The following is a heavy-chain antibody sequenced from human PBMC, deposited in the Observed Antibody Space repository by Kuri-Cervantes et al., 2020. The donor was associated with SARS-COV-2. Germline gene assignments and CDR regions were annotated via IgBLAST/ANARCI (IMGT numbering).Heavy chain of an antibody. Sequence: SETLSLTCTVSGGSISSSSYYWGWIRQPPGKGLEWIGSIYYSGSTYYNPSLKSRVTISVDTSKNQFSLKLSSVTAADTAVYYCARFGSGWYKHAFDIWGQGTMVTVSS. CDR3: ARFGSGWYKHAFDI. CDR1: GGSISSSSYY. J-gene: IGHJ3*02. CDR2: IYYSGST. D-gene: IGHD6-19*01. V-gene: IGHV4-39*01.